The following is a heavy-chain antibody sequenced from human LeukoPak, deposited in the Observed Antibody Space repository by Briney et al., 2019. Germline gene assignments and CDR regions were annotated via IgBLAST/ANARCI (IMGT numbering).Heavy chain of an antibody. V-gene: IGHV3-48*03. J-gene: IGHJ4*02. CDR2: ISSSGGTI. CDR1: GFTFSSYE. Sequence: GGSLRLSCAASGFTFSSYEMNWVRQAPGKGLEWVSYISSSGGTIYYADSMKGRFTISRDNAKNSLFLQMNSLQAEDTAVYYCARGPSNYYGSGSGRGDYWGQGTLVTVSS. D-gene: IGHD3-10*01. CDR3: ARGPSNYYGSGSGRGDY.